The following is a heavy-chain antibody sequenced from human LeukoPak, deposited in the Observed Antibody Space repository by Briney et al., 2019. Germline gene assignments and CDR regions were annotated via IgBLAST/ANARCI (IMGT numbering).Heavy chain of an antibody. Sequence: GGSLRLSWAAAGFTFSSAAMQWVRQASGKGLEWVARIRSKGNNYATEYAASVKGRFTVSRDDSQNTAYLQMNSLKTEDTAVYYCARGDIVFTFWGQGILVTVSS. CDR1: GFTFSSAA. D-gene: IGHD5/OR15-5a*01. CDR3: ARGDIVFTF. V-gene: IGHV3-73*01. J-gene: IGHJ4*02. CDR2: IRSKGNNYAT.